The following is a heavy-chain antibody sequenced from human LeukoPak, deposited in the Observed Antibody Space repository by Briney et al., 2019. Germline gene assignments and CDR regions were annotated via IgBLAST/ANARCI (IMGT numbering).Heavy chain of an antibody. J-gene: IGHJ5*02. CDR3: ARDLGQYYDTSDNWFDP. Sequence: SGGSLRLSCAASGFTFSDYGMHWVRQAPGKGLEWVAVIIYDGSNKYYTDSVKGRFTISRDNAKNTLNLQMNSLRAEDTAVYYCARDLGQYYDTSDNWFDPWGQGTLVTVSS. D-gene: IGHD3-22*01. CDR2: IIYDGSNK. CDR1: GFTFSDYG. V-gene: IGHV3-30*03.